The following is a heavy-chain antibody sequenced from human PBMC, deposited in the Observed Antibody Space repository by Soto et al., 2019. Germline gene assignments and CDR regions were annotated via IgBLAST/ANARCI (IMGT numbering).Heavy chain of an antibody. J-gene: IGHJ4*02. CDR1: GGSISSYY. CDR3: ARDRWGEDGSGSYSLDY. V-gene: IGHV4-59*01. CDR2: IYYSGST. Sequence: QVQLQESGPGLVKPSETLSLTFTVSGGSISSYYWSWIRQPPGKGLEWIGYIYYSGSTNYNPSLKSRVTISVDTSKNQFSLKLSSVTAADTAVYYCARDRWGEDGSGSYSLDYWGQGTLVTVSS. D-gene: IGHD3-10*01.